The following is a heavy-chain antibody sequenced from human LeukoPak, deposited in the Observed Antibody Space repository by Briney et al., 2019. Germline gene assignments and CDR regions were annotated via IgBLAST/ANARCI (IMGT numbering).Heavy chain of an antibody. CDR2: MNPNSGNT. J-gene: IGHJ4*02. CDR1: GYTFTSYD. Sequence: ASVKVSCKASGYTFTSYDINWVRQATGQGLEWMGWMNPNSGNTGYAQKFQGRVTMTRNTSISTTYMELSSLRSEDTAVYYCAREVDYDSSGYYYVRGNFDYWGQGTLVTVSS. CDR3: AREVDYDSSGYYYVRGNFDY. V-gene: IGHV1-8*01. D-gene: IGHD3-22*01.